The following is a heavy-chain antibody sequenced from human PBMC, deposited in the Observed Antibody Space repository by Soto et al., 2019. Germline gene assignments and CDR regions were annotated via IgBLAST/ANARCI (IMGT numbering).Heavy chain of an antibody. CDR1: GGSISSSSYY. Sequence: QLQLQESGPGLVKPSETLSLTCTVSGGSISSSSYYWGWIRQPPGKGLEWIGSIYYSGSTYYNPSLNSRVTISVDTSKNQFSLKLSSVTAADTAVYYCARLAVAGYDYWGQGTLVTVSS. J-gene: IGHJ4*02. D-gene: IGHD6-19*01. CDR3: ARLAVAGYDY. CDR2: IYYSGST. V-gene: IGHV4-39*01.